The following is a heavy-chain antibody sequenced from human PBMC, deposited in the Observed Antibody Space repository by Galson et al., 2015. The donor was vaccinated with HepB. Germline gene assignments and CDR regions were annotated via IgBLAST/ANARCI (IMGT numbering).Heavy chain of an antibody. CDR2: IYSNGNT. CDR3: ARESIDRGHALDP. V-gene: IGHV3-66*01. D-gene: IGHD3-10*01. J-gene: IGHJ5*02. Sequence: SLRLSCAASGFIVSDRYIAWVRQAPGKGLEWVSIIYSNGNTFYGESAKGRFIISRDTSKNTVYLQMNSLRAEDTSVYYCARESIDRGHALDPWGQGTLVTVSS. CDR1: GFIVSDRY.